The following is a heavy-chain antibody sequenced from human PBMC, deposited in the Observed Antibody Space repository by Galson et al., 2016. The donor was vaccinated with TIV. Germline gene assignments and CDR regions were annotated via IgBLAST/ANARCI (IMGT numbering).Heavy chain of an antibody. CDR1: GYPFAGQY. CDR3: ARDLMTSVTTPFDF. V-gene: IGHV1-2*02. J-gene: IGHJ4*01. D-gene: IGHD4-17*01. Sequence: SVKVSCKASGYPFAGQYLRWVRQAPGQGLEWMGWINPNGGDTNYAQKFQNRVTMTRDTSISTAYMELSSLRSDDTADYYCARDLMTSVTTPFDFWGQGTLVAVSS. CDR2: INPNGGDT.